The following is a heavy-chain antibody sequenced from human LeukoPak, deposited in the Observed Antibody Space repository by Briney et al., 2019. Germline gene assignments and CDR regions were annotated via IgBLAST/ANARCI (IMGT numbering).Heavy chain of an antibody. CDR3: ASCPRYYYDSSGYYYYYYYMDV. CDR1: GGSFSGYY. D-gene: IGHD3-22*01. J-gene: IGHJ6*03. CDR2: INHSGST. V-gene: IGHV4-34*01. Sequence: SETLSLTCAVYGGSFSGYYWSWIRQPPGKGLEWIGEINHSGSTNYNPSLKSRVTISVDTSKNQFSLKLSSVTAADTAVYYCASCPRYYYDSSGYYYYYYYMDVWGQGTTVTVSS.